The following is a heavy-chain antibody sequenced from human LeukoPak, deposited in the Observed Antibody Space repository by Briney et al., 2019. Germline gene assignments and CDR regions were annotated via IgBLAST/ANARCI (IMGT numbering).Heavy chain of an antibody. CDR2: ISYDGSNK. CDR1: GFTFSSYG. CDR3: XXDFPGLSN. V-gene: IGHV3-30*18. J-gene: IGHJ4*02. D-gene: IGHD2-2*01. Sequence: GGSLRLSCAASGFTFSSYGMHWVRQAPGKGLEWVAVISYDGSNKYYADSVKGRFTISRDNSKNTLYLQMNSLRAEDTAVYYCXXDFPGLSNWGQGTLVTVSS.